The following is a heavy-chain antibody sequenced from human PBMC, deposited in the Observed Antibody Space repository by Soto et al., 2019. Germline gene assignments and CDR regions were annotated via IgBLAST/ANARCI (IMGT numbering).Heavy chain of an antibody. J-gene: IGHJ6*02. CDR3: ARVNCSSTSCYDFYYYGMDV. CDR1: EDSVSSNSAA. V-gene: IGHV6-1*01. D-gene: IGHD2-2*01. CDR2: TYYRSKWYN. Sequence: SQTLSLTCAISEDSVSSNSAAWNWIRQSPSRGLEWLGRTYYRSKWYNDYAVSVKSRITINPDTSKNQFSLQLNSVTPEDTAVYYCARVNCSSTSCYDFYYYGMDVWGQGTTVTVSS.